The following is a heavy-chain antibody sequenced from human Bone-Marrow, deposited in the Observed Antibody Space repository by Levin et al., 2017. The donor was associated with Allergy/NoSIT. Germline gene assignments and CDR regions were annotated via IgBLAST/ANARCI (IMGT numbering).Heavy chain of an antibody. CDR1: GFSLSPSGMC. CDR2: IDWDDDK. J-gene: IGHJ3*02. V-gene: IGHV2-70*11. CDR3: ARTAQDLRLAAFDI. D-gene: IGHD5-12*01. Sequence: SGPTLVKPTQTLTLTCTFSGFSLSPSGMCVSWIRQPPGKALEWLARIDWDDDKYYSTSLKTRLTISNDTSKHQVVLTMTNMDPVDTATYYCARTAQDLRLAAFDIWGQGTMVTVSS.